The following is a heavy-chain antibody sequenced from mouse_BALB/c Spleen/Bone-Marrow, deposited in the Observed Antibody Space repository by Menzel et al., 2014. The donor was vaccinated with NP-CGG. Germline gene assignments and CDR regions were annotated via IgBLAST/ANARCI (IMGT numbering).Heavy chain of an antibody. CDR1: GYTFTDYY. CDR3: ARTGY. V-gene: IGHV1-19*01. Sequence: EVQLVESGPELVEPGASVKMSCKASGYTFTDYYMDWVKQSHGESFEWIGRVTPYNGGTTYNQKFKGKATSTVDKSSSTAYMALNSLTSEDSAVYYCARTGYWGQGTTLTVSS. J-gene: IGHJ2*01. CDR2: VTPYNGGT.